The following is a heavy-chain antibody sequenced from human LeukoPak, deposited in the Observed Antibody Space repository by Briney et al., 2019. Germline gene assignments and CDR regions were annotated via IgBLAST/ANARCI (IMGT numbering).Heavy chain of an antibody. CDR1: GFTVSSNY. CDR3: GSCSGGSCHSGWFDP. J-gene: IGHJ5*02. V-gene: IGHV3-66*01. Sequence: GGSLRLSCAASGFTVSSNYVSWVRQAPGKGLEWVSLIYSGGTTYYADSVKGRFTISRDNSKNSLYLQMNSLRAEDTAVYYCGSCSGGSCHSGWFDPWGQGTLVTVSS. CDR2: IYSGGTT. D-gene: IGHD2-15*01.